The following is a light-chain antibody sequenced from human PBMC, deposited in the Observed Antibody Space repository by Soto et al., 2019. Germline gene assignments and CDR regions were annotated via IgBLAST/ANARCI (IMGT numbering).Light chain of an antibody. CDR3: QSYDSGNVI. CDR2: RNT. Sequence: QAVVTQPPSVSAAPGQRVTISCTGGSSNIGSGYDVNWYQHVPGTAPKLLIYRNTNRPSGIPGRFSGSKSGTSASLAITGLQAEDEADYYCQSYDSGNVIFGGGTKVTVL. J-gene: IGLJ2*01. V-gene: IGLV1-40*01. CDR1: SSNIGSGYD.